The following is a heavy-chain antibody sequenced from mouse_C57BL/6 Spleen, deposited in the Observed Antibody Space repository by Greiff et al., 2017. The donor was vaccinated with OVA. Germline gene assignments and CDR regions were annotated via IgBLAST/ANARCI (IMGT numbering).Heavy chain of an antibody. CDR2: IRLKSDNYAT. CDR3: TDYRFAY. D-gene: IGHD2-4*01. CDR1: GFTFSNYW. V-gene: IGHV6-3*01. J-gene: IGHJ3*01. Sequence: EVQLQESGGGLVQPGGSMKLSCVASGFTFSNYWMNWVRQSPEKGLEWVAQIRLKSDNYATHYAESVKGRFTISRDDSESSVYLQMNNLRAEDTGIYYCTDYRFAYWGQGTLVTVSA.